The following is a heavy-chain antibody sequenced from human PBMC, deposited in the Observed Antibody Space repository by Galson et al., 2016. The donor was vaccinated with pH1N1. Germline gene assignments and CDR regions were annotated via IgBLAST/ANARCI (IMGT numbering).Heavy chain of an antibody. CDR2: IIDTGTT. CDR1: GASISNSNYY. J-gene: IGHJ6*03. Sequence: SETLSLTCTVSGASISNSNYYWGWIRQPPGKGLEWIGNIIDTGTTFYNPSLKSRVTISLDTSKSQFSLRLKSVTAADTAVYYGARAVGGQLWYYYYYMDGWGKGTTVTVSS. V-gene: IGHV4-39*07. CDR3: ARAVGGQLWYYYYYMDG. D-gene: IGHD2-21*01.